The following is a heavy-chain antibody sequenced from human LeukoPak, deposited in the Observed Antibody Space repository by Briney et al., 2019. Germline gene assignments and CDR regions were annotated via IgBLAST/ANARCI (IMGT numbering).Heavy chain of an antibody. CDR2: IYTGGST. V-gene: IGHV4-4*07. D-gene: IGHD6-13*01. CDR3: AKGMTTSSAGTFDY. J-gene: IGHJ4*02. CDR1: GASISNYY. Sequence: KPSETLSLTCTVSGASISNYYWIWIRQPAGKGLEWIGRIYTGGSTNYNPSLKSRVTMSVDTSNNQFSLRVTSVTAADTAVYYCAKGMTTSSAGTFDYWGQGTLVTVFS.